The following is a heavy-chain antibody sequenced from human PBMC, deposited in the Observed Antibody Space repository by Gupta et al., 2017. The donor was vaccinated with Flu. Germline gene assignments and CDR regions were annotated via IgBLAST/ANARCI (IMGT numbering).Heavy chain of an antibody. CDR2: ILGDGTNT. J-gene: IGHJ4*02. V-gene: IGHV3-64D*06. D-gene: IGHD2-8*02. CDR1: GFTFSSYP. Sequence: EVQLVESGGGLVQPGGSLRLSCSASGFTFSSYPMHWVRQAPGKGLEYVSAILGDGTNTYYTDSVKGRFTMSRDNSKNTLYLQMSSLRGDDTAVYYCVRDITGGCAFDCWGQGTLVTVSS. CDR3: VRDITGGCAFDC.